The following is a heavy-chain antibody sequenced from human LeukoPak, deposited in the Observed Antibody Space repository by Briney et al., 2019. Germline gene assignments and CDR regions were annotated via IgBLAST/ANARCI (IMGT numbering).Heavy chain of an antibody. CDR2: IYHSGST. CDR3: ARAPSYYGSGSYYAFDI. V-gene: IGHV4-30-2*01. D-gene: IGHD3-10*01. Sequence: SQTLSLTCAVSGGSISSGGYSWSWIPQPPGKGLEWIGYIYHSGSTYYNPSIKSRVTISVDRSRNQFSLKLSSVTAADTAVYYCARAPSYYGSGSYYAFDIWGQGTMVTVSS. J-gene: IGHJ3*02. CDR1: GGSISSGGYS.